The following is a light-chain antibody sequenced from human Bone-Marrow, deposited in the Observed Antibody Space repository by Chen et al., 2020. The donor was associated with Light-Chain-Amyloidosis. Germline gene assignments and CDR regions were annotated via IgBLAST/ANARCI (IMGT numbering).Light chain of an antibody. V-gene: IGLV2-14*01. CDR3: SSYTVTNTLV. J-gene: IGLJ1*01. Sequence: QSALTQPASVSGSPGQSITISCTGTSSDVGGANHVSWYQQHPDKAPKLMIYEVTNRPSWVPDRFSGSKSDDTSSLPISGLQREDEADYFCSSYTVTNTLVFGSGTRVTVL. CDR2: EVT. CDR1: SSDVGGANH.